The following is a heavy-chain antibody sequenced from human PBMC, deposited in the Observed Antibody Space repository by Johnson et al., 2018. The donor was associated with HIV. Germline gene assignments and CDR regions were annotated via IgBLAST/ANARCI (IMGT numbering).Heavy chain of an antibody. Sequence: LVESGGGLVQPGGSLRLSCAASQFTFNNFWMNWVRQAPGKGLEWVANINQDGSETYYLDSIKGRFTISRDNAKNSLFLQMNSLRADDTALYYCARGRDSSGNGGAFDIWGQGTMVTVSS. CDR2: INQDGSET. V-gene: IGHV3-7*05. J-gene: IGHJ3*02. D-gene: IGHD1-26*01. CDR3: ARGRDSSGNGGAFDI. CDR1: QFTFNNFW.